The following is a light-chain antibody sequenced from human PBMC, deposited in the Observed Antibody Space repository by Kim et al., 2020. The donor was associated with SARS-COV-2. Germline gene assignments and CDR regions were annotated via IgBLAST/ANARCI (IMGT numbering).Light chain of an antibody. CDR1: KLGDKY. Sequence: VAPGQTASITCSGDKLGDKYACWYQQKPGQSPVLVIYQDSKRPSGIPERFSGSNSGNTATLTISGTQAMDEADYYCQAWDSSTDVVFGGGTKLTVL. V-gene: IGLV3-1*01. J-gene: IGLJ2*01. CDR3: QAWDSSTDVV. CDR2: QDS.